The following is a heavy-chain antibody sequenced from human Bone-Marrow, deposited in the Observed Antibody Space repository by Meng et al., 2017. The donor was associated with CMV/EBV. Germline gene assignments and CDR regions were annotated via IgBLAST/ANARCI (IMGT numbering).Heavy chain of an antibody. J-gene: IGHJ4*02. V-gene: IGHV3-49*04. CDR1: GFTFGDYT. D-gene: IGHD2-21*01. Sequence: GGSLRLSCIASGFTFGDYTITWVRQAPGKGLEWVGFIRSKAYGGTTEYAASVKGRFSISRDDSKSISYLQMNSLKTEDTAVYYCTRLSYCGGDCYRGPIDCWGQGTRVTVSS. CDR3: TRLSYCGGDCYRGPIDC. CDR2: IRSKAYGGTT.